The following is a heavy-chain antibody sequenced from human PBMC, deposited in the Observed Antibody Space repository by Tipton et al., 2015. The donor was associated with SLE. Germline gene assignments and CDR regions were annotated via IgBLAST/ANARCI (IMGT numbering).Heavy chain of an antibody. CDR3: ARDIGGRGGDCYAFDI. D-gene: IGHD2-21*01. CDR1: GGSISSGSYY. V-gene: IGHV4-61*02. CDR2: IYTSGST. J-gene: IGHJ3*02. Sequence: TLSLTCTVSGGSISSGSYYWSWIRQPAGKGLEWIGRIYTSGSTNYNPSLKSRVTISVDTSKNQFSLKLSSVTAADTAVYYCARDIGGRGGDCYAFDIWGQGTMVTVSS.